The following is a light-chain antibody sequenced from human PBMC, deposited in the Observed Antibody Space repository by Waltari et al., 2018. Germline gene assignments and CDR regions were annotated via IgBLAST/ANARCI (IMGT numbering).Light chain of an antibody. CDR3: NSYTNNTTWV. CDR2: EVS. V-gene: IGLV2-14*01. Sequence: QSALTQPASVSGSPGQSITISCTGTNSDVGASNYVPWYQQYPGKAPQLMIYEVSSRPSGLSNRFSGSKSGNTASLTISGLQAEDEADYYCNSYTNNTTWVFGGGTKLTVL. CDR1: NSDVGASNY. J-gene: IGLJ3*02.